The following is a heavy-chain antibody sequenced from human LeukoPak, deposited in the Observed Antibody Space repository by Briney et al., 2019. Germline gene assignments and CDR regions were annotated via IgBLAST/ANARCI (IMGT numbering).Heavy chain of an antibody. D-gene: IGHD1-26*01. CDR3: ARDMKLLGQFDY. CDR2: IYSGGST. Sequence: PGGSLRLSCAASGFTVSSNYMSWVRQAPGKGLEWGSVIYSGGSTYYADSVKGRFTISRDNSKNTLYLQMNSLRAEDTAVYYCARDMKLLGQFDYWGQGTLVTVSS. CDR1: GFTVSSNY. J-gene: IGHJ4*02. V-gene: IGHV3-53*01.